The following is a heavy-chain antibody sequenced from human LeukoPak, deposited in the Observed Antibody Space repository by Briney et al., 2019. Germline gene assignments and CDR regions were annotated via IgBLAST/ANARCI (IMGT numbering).Heavy chain of an antibody. CDR3: ARDHRSHDILTGYIVN. J-gene: IGHJ4*02. V-gene: IGHV1-46*01. D-gene: IGHD3-9*01. CDR2: IYPRDGST. CDR1: GYTFTSNY. Sequence: WASVKVSCKASGYTFTSNYIHWVRQAPGQGLEWMGMIYPRDGSTSYAQKFQGRVTVTRDTSTSTVHMELSGLRSEDTAVYYCARDHRSHDILTGYIVNWGQGTLVTVSS.